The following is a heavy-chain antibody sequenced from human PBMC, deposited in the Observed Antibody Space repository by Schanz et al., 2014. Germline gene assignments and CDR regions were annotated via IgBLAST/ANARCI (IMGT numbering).Heavy chain of an antibody. CDR1: GFTFSNYA. CDR3: VKGGTNTLDS. Sequence: QVQLVESGGGVVQPGRSLRLSCAASGFTFSNYAMHWVRQAPGKGLDWLAVISFDGRNKYHAQSVKGRFTISRDNSKNTLYLQMNSLRGDDTAIYYCVKGGTNTLDSWGQGTLVTVSS. CDR2: ISFDGRNK. J-gene: IGHJ4*02. V-gene: IGHV3-30*18.